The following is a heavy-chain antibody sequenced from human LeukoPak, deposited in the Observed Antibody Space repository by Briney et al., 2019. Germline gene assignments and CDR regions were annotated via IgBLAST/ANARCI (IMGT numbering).Heavy chain of an antibody. Sequence: GGSLRLSCAASGFTFSSYEMNWVRQAPRKGLEWVSSISSSSSYIYYADSVKGRFTISRDNAKNSLYLQMNSLRAEDTAVYYCARSQTRPRIPEVGIWGDDYYYYYMDVWGKGTTVTISS. CDR1: GFTFSSYE. J-gene: IGHJ6*03. CDR2: ISSSSSYI. D-gene: IGHD6-13*01. CDR3: ARSQTRPRIPEVGIWGDDYYYYYMDV. V-gene: IGHV3-21*01.